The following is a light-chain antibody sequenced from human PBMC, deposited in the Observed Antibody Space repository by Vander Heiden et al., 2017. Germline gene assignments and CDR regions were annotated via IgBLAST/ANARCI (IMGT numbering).Light chain of an antibody. CDR2: DAS. V-gene: IGKV1-13*02. J-gene: IGKJ5*01. CDR1: QGISSA. Sequence: AIQLTQSPSSLSASVGDRVTITCRASQGISSALAWYQQKPGKAPKLLIYDASSLESGVPSRFSGSGYGTDFTLTISSLQPEDFAPYYCQQVNCYPRITFGQGTLLEIK. CDR3: QQVNCYPRIT.